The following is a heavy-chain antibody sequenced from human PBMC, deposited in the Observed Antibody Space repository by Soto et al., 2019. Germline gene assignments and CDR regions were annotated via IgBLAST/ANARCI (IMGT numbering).Heavy chain of an antibody. V-gene: IGHV3-30-3*01. J-gene: IGHJ4*02. CDR2: ISYDGSNK. CDR1: GFTFSSYA. Sequence: QVQLVESGGGVVQPGRSLRLSCAASGFTFSSYAMHWVRQAPGKGLEWVAVISYDGSNKYYADSVKGRFTISRDNSKNTRYLQMNSLRADDTAVYYCARTGRSGGWYFDYWGQGTLVTVSS. CDR3: ARTGRSGGWYFDY. D-gene: IGHD3-16*01.